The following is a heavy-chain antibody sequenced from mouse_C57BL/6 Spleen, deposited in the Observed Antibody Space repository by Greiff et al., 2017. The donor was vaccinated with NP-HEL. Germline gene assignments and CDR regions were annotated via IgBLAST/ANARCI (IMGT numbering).Heavy chain of an antibody. D-gene: IGHD1-1*01. CDR2: INPNNGGT. J-gene: IGHJ1*03. CDR3: ARSYYGSSYGYFDV. CDR1: GYTFTDYY. V-gene: IGHV1-26*01. Sequence: VQLQQSGPELVKPGASVKISCKASGYTFTDYYMNWVKQSHGKSLEWIGDINPNNGGTSYNQKFKGKATLTVDKSSSTAYMELRRLTSEDSAVYYCARSYYGSSYGYFDVWGTGTTVTVSS.